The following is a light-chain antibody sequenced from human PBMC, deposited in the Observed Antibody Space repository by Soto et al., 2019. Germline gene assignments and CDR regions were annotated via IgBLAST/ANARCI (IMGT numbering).Light chain of an antibody. Sequence: EIVMTHSPLSLPVTPGEPASISCRSSQSLLQTNGYTYLDWYLQKPGQSPQLLIYLTSIRASGVPDRFSGSGSGTEFTLKISKVEAEDVGVYYCMQSLQTPPWTFGPGTKVDIK. J-gene: IGKJ1*01. CDR3: MQSLQTPPWT. V-gene: IGKV2-28*01. CDR2: LTS. CDR1: QSLLQTNGYTY.